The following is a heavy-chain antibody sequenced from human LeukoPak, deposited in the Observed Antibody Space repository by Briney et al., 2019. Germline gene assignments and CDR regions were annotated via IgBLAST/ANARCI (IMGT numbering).Heavy chain of an antibody. CDR2: IYPGDSDT. V-gene: IGHV5-51*01. D-gene: IGHD2-21*02. Sequence: GESLKISCKASGYSFTSYWIGWVRQMPGKGLEWMGVIYPGDSDTRYSPSFQGQVTISADKSISTAYLQWSSLKASDTAMYYCARGGLAYCGGDCYPYFQHWGQGTLVTVSS. CDR3: ARGGLAYCGGDCYPYFQH. J-gene: IGHJ1*01. CDR1: GYSFTSYW.